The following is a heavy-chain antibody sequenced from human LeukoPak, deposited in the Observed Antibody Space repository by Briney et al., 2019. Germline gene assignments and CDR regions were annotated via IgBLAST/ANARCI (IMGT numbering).Heavy chain of an antibody. V-gene: IGHV3-23*01. D-gene: IGHD3-10*01. CDR1: GFTFSSYG. CDR2: ISGSGGST. J-gene: IGHJ4*02. Sequence: GGSLRLSCAASGFTFSSYGMSWVRQAPGKGLEWVSAISGSGGSTYYADSVKGRFTISRDNSKNTLYLQMNSLRAEATAVYYCAKVYLSDLWFGELFDYWGQGTLVTVSS. CDR3: AKVYLSDLWFGELFDY.